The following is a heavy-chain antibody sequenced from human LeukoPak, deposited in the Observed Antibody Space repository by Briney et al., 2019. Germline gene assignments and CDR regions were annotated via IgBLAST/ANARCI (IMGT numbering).Heavy chain of an antibody. CDR1: GFTLDDYA. J-gene: IGHJ4*02. D-gene: IGHD5-24*01. CDR3: AKDVEMATIYYFDY. V-gene: IGHV3-9*01. CDR2: ISWNSGSI. Sequence: PGRSLRLSCAASGFTLDDYAMHRVPQAPGKGLEWVSGISWNSGSIGYADSVKGRFTISRDNAKNSLYLQMNSLRAEDTALYYCAKDVEMATIYYFDYWGQGTLVTVSS.